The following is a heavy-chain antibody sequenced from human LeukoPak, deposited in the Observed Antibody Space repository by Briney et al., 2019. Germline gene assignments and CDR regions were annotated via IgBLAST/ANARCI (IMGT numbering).Heavy chain of an antibody. CDR3: AKGESGSYYYYYGTDV. J-gene: IGHJ6*02. CDR1: GFTFDDYA. CDR2: ISGSGGST. Sequence: PGRSLRLSCAASGFTFDDYAMHWVRQAPGKGLEWVSAISGSGGSTYYADSVKGRFTISRDNSKNTLYLQMNSLRAEDTAVYYCAKGESGSYYYYYGTDVWGQGTTVTVSS. D-gene: IGHD1-26*01. V-gene: IGHV3-23*01.